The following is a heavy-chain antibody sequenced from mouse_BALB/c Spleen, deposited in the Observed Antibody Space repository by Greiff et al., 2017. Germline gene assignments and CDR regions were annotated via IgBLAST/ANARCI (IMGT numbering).Heavy chain of an antibody. CDR2: ISYDGSN. Sequence: ESGPGLVKPSQSLSLTCSVTGYSITSGYYWNWIRQFPGNKLEWMGYISYDGSNNYNPSLKNRISITRDTSKNQFFLKLNSVTTEDTATYYCARDLDGYPYYAMDYWGQGTSVTVSS. D-gene: IGHD2-3*01. J-gene: IGHJ4*01. CDR1: GYSITSGYY. CDR3: ARDLDGYPYYAMDY. V-gene: IGHV3-6*02.